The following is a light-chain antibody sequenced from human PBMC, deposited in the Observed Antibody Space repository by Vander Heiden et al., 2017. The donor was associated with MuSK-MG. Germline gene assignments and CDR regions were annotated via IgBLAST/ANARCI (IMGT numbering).Light chain of an antibody. V-gene: IGKV3-15*01. CDR1: QSVFSD. Sequence: EIVMTQSPATLSVSPGERAALSCRASQSVFSDLAWYQQKPGQAPRLLIYGVSTRDTGVPARFSGSGYETEFTLTISSRQSEDFAVYYCQQYNKWPPWTFGQGTKVEIK. J-gene: IGKJ1*01. CDR2: GVS. CDR3: QQYNKWPPWT.